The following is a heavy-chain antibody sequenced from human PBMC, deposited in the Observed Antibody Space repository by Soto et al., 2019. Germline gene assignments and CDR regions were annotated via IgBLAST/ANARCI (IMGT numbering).Heavy chain of an antibody. CDR3: AHYDFLTGHHDAFDI. D-gene: IGHD3-9*01. CDR1: GGAISSGNYY. V-gene: IGHV4-30-4*01. J-gene: IGHJ3*02. CDR2: ISYSGST. Sequence: SSETLSLTCTVSGGAISSGNYYWSWIRQPPGKGLEWIGYISYSGSTHYNPSLKSRVTISVDTSKNQFSLRLSSVTATDTAVYYCAHYDFLTGHHDAFDIWGQGTVVIVS.